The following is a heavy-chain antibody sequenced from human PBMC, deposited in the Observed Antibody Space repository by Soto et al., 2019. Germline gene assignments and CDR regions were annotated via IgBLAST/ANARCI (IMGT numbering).Heavy chain of an antibody. CDR3: ANFDYGDYFFFDY. J-gene: IGHJ4*02. CDR1: GFAFSSYA. Sequence: PGGSLRLSCAASGFAFSSYAMSWVRQAPGKGLEWVSAISGSGGSTYYADSVKGRFTISRDNSKNTLYLQMNSLRAEDTAVYYCANFDYGDYFFFDYWGQRTLVTVSS. CDR2: ISGSGGST. D-gene: IGHD4-17*01. V-gene: IGHV3-23*01.